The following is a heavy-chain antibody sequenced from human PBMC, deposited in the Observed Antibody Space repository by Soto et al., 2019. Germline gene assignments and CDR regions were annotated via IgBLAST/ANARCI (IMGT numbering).Heavy chain of an antibody. D-gene: IGHD3-16*01. CDR2: ISGYNGHT. J-gene: IGHJ6*01. Sequence: GSVKVSCKASGYTFTTYGITWVRQAPGQGPEWMGWISGYNGHTKYAQKFQGGVTMTTDTSTSTVYMDLRSLTSDDTAVYYCAREGEMPYYYYGLDVWGQGTTITVS. V-gene: IGHV1-18*01. CDR3: AREGEMPYYYYGLDV. CDR1: GYTFTTYG.